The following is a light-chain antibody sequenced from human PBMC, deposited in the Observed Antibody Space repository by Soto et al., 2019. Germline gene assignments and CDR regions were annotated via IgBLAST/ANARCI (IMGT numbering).Light chain of an antibody. CDR2: GAS. V-gene: IGKV3-15*01. CDR1: QSVSSN. Sequence: EIVMTQSPATLSVSPGERATLSCRASQSVSSNLAWYQQKPGQAPRLLIYGASTRATGISARFSGSGSGTDFTLTISRLEPEDFAVFYCQHYDSLPITFGQGTRLEIK. CDR3: QHYDSLPIT. J-gene: IGKJ5*01.